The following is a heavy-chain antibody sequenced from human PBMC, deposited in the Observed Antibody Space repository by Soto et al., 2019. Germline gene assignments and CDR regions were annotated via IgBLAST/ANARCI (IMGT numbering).Heavy chain of an antibody. D-gene: IGHD7-27*01. CDR3: ARDTGDGTFDF. J-gene: IGHJ4*02. CDR2: ITNRGTHT. Sequence: GGSLILSCPASGGYFSSYTMNWVRQAPGKGLQWVASITNRGTHTYSADSVKDRVTISRDTSASTAYMELTSLRSEDTAVYYCARDTGDGTFDFWGQGTLVTVSS. CDR1: GGYFSSYT. V-gene: IGHV3-21*01.